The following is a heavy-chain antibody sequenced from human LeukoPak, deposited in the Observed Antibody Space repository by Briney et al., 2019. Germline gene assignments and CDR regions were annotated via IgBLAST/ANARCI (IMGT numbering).Heavy chain of an antibody. CDR3: ARNKIGAGSWYTPFDP. J-gene: IGHJ5*02. CDR2: ISYDGSNK. D-gene: IGHD6-13*01. CDR1: GFTFSSYA. V-gene: IGHV3-30-3*01. Sequence: GGSLRLPCAASGFTFSSYAMHWVRQAPGRGLEWVAVISYDGSNKYYTDSVKGRFTISRDNSKNTLYLQMNSLRAEDTAVYYCARNKIGAGSWYTPFDPWGQGTLVTASS.